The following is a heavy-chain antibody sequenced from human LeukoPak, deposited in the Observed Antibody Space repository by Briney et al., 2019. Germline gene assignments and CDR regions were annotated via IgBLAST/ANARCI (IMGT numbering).Heavy chain of an antibody. CDR2: IYYSGST. CDR3: ARGPDYGSGSIYPDY. CDR1: GGSISSYY. J-gene: IGHJ4*02. D-gene: IGHD3-10*01. V-gene: IGHV4-59*01. Sequence: SETLSLTCTVSGGSISSYYWSWMRQPPGKGLEWIGYIYYSGSTNYNPSLKSRVTISVDTSKNQFSLKLSSVTAADTAVYYCARGPDYGSGSIYPDYWGQGTLVTVSS.